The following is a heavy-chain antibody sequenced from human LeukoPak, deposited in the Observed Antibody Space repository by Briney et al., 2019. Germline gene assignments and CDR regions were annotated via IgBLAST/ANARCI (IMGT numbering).Heavy chain of an antibody. Sequence: GGSLRLSCAASGFTFSSNYMSWVRQAPGKGLECVSFISRCASTYYADSVTRTFTISTDNSKNTLYLQMNSLRAEDTAVYYCAREGDSSGYFDYWGQGTLVTVSS. V-gene: IGHV3-66*01. CDR3: AREGDSSGYFDY. CDR1: GFTFSSNY. D-gene: IGHD3-22*01. CDR2: ISRCAST. J-gene: IGHJ4*02.